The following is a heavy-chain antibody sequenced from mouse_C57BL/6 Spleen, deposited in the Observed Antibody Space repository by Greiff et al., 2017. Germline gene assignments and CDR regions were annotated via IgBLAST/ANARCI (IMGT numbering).Heavy chain of an antibody. D-gene: IGHD6-5*01. CDR3: ARDLAYYPYYFDY. Sequence: EVQLQQSGPELVKPGASVKMSCKASGYTFTDYNMHWVKQSHGKSLEWIGYINPNNGGTSYNQKFKGKATLTVNKSSSTAYMELRSLTSEESAVYYCARDLAYYPYYFDYWGQGTTLTVSS. J-gene: IGHJ2*01. CDR2: INPNNGGT. V-gene: IGHV1-22*01. CDR1: GYTFTDYN.